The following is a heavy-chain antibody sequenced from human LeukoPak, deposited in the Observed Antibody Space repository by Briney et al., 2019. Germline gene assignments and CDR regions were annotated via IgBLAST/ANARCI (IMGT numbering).Heavy chain of an antibody. D-gene: IGHD5-12*01. CDR3: ARVGPGGGYDY. Sequence: PSATLSLTCAVPGGAISSCGYSWSWIHQPPGRGLEWIGYIYHSGSTYYNPSLKSRVTISVDRSKNQFSLKLSSVTAADTAVYYCARVGPGGGYDYWGQGTLVTVSS. CDR2: IYHSGST. J-gene: IGHJ4*02. V-gene: IGHV4-30-2*01. CDR1: GGAISSCGYS.